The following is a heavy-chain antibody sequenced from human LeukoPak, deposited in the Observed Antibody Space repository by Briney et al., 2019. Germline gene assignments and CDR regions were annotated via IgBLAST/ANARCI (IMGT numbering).Heavy chain of an antibody. CDR1: GFTFSSYA. J-gene: IGHJ4*02. V-gene: IGHV3-23*01. CDR3: AKWGDYDILTGYYDSDY. Sequence: PGGSLRLSCAASGFTFSSYAMSWVRQAPGKGLEWVSAIGGRDGGTYYADSVKGRFTVSRDDPKNTLYLQMNTLRAEDTAVCYCAKWGDYDILTGYYDSDYWGQGTLVTVSS. CDR2: IGGRDGGT. D-gene: IGHD3-9*01.